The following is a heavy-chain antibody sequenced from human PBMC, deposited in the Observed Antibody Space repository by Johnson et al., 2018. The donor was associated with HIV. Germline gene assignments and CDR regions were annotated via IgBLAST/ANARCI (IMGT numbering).Heavy chain of an antibody. CDR1: GFTFSSYD. CDR2: IGTAGDT. Sequence: EVQLMESGGGLVQPGGSLRLSCAASGFTFSSYDMHWVRQATGKGLEWVSAIGTAGDTYYPGSVKGRFTISRENAKNSLYLQLNSLRAGDTAVYYRARGVPRTYYDSSGYSLWAFDIWGQGTMVTVSS. CDR3: ARGVPRTYYDSSGYSLWAFDI. D-gene: IGHD3-22*01. V-gene: IGHV3-13*01. J-gene: IGHJ3*02.